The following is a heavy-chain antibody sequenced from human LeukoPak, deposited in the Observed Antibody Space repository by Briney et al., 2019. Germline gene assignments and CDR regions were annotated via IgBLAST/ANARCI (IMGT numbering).Heavy chain of an antibody. CDR3: AVKWGYSSGWWTG. CDR1: GGSISSSSYY. D-gene: IGHD6-19*01. V-gene: IGHV4-39*07. Sequence: NPSETLSLTCTVSGGSISSSSYYWGWIRQPPGKGLEWIGSIYYSGKTYYNPSLKSRVTTSVDTSKNQFSLKLSSMTAADTAVYYCAVKWGYSSGWWTGWGQGTLVTVSS. J-gene: IGHJ4*02. CDR2: IYYSGKT.